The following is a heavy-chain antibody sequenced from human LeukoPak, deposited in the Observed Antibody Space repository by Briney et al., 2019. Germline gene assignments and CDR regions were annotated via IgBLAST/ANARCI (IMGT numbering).Heavy chain of an antibody. CDR3: ASHSGYDYGFDY. J-gene: IGHJ4*02. CDR2: ISGSGGST. D-gene: IGHD5-12*01. Sequence: PGGSLRLSCAGSGFTFSAYNMNWVRQAPGKGLEWVSAISGSGGSTYYADSVKGRFTISRDNSKNTLYLQMNSLRAEDTAVYYCASHSGYDYGFDYWGQGTLVTVSS. CDR1: GFTFSAYN. V-gene: IGHV3-23*01.